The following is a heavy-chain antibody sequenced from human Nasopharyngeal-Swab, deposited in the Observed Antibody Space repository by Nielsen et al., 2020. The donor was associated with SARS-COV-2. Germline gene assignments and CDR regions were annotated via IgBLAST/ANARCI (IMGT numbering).Heavy chain of an antibody. D-gene: IGHD3-10*01. CDR2: VNQDGSRT. J-gene: IGHJ4*02. CDR3: AREAYYNAVDY. Sequence: GESLKISCVASGVIFSKYWMHWVRQAPGKGLVWVSRVNQDGSRTDYADSVRGRFTISRDNAKNTLYLQMNSLRADDTAVYYCAREAYYNAVDYWGQGTLVTVSS. CDR1: GVIFSKYW. V-gene: IGHV3-74*01.